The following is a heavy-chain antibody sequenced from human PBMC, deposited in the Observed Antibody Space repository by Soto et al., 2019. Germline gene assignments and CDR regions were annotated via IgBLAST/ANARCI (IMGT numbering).Heavy chain of an antibody. CDR3: ARNPNYFDSPKD. J-gene: IGHJ3*01. V-gene: IGHV3-23*01. CDR2: ISGSGGST. Sequence: LRLSCAASGFSFSSYAMSWVRQAPGRGLEWVSGISGSGGSTYYADSVKARFTISRDNSKNTVFLQLSSLRLDDTALYYCARNPNYFDSPKDWGQGTMVTVSS. CDR1: GFSFSSYA. D-gene: IGHD3-22*01.